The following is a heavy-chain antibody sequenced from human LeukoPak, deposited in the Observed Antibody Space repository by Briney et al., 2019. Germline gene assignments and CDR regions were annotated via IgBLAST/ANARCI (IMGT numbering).Heavy chain of an antibody. V-gene: IGHV4-39*01. CDR3: ASVNRGWFGVGEY. CDR1: GGSISNNNYY. J-gene: IGHJ4*02. Sequence: KPSETLSLTCTVSGGSISNNNYYWGWVRQPPEKGLEWIGSIYYSGSTYYNPSLDSRVTISVDTSKNQFSLKLTSVTAADTAVYFCASVNRGWFGVGEYWGQGTLVTVSS. CDR2: IYYSGST. D-gene: IGHD3-10*01.